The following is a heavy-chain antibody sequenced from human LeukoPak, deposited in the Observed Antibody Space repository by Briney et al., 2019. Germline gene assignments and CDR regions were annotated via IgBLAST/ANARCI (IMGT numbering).Heavy chain of an antibody. D-gene: IGHD6-19*01. CDR2: INSDGSST. CDR3: ARGSSGWYMS. J-gene: IGHJ5*02. Sequence: GGSLRLSCAASGFTVSSNDMSWVRQAPGKGLVWVSRINSDGSSTSYADSVKGRFTISRDNAKNTLYLQMNSLRAEDTAVYYCARGSSGWYMSWGQGTLVTVSS. CDR1: GFTVSSND. V-gene: IGHV3-74*01.